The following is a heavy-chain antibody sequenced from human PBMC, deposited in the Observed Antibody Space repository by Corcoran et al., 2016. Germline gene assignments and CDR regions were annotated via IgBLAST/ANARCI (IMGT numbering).Heavy chain of an antibody. CDR3: ATDWAPEFVCATPPFVE. J-gene: IGHJ1*01. V-gene: IGHV1-18*01. CDR2: VSPYNGNT. D-gene: IGHD2-8*01. Sequence: QVQLVQSGAEVKKPGASVKVSCKASGYTFIRYGISWVRQAPGQRLEWMGRVSPYNGNTNSAQKFQGRVTMTTDTSTNTAYMELRRLRYDDTAFYECATDWAPEFVCATPPFVEWGRCTLVTGCS. CDR1: GYTFIRYG.